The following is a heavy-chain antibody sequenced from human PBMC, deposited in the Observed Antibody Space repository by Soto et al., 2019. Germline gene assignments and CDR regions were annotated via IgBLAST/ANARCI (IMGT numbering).Heavy chain of an antibody. V-gene: IGHV1-18*04. CDR3: ARGLTPTYYYDSSGYSH. Sequence: AKVKVSWKAPGYTSTIYRISWVQHVPRQGLEWMGWISAYNGNTNYAQKLQGRVTMTTDTSTSTAYMELRSVRADDTAVYYCARGLTPTYYYDSSGYSHWGQGTLVPVS. CDR2: ISAYNGNT. CDR1: GYTSTIYR. J-gene: IGHJ4*02. D-gene: IGHD3-22*01.